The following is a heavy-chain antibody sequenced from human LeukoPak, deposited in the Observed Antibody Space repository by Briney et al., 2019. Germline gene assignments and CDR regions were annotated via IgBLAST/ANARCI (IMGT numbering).Heavy chain of an antibody. Sequence: GGSLRLSCAASGFTFSSYAMHWVRQAPGKGLEWVAVISYDGSNKYYADSVKGRFTISRDNSKNTLYLQMNSLRAEDPAVYYCASDTSGPDHWGQGTLVTVSS. CDR3: ASDTSGPDH. V-gene: IGHV3-30-3*01. J-gene: IGHJ4*02. CDR1: GFTFSSYA. CDR2: ISYDGSNK.